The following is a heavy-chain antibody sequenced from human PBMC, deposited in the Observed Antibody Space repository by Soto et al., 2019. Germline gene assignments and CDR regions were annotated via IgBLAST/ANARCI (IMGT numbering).Heavy chain of an antibody. CDR2: IYYSGST. D-gene: IGHD4-17*01. V-gene: IGHV4-30-4*01. CDR1: GGSISSANYY. Sequence: TLSLTCTASGGSISSANYYWSWIRQAPGKGLEWIGYIYYSGSTYYNPSLKSRVTISVDTSKNQFSLKLSSVTAADTAVCYCARAYGDYAEYFEHWGQGTQVTVSS. J-gene: IGHJ1*01. CDR3: ARAYGDYAEYFEH.